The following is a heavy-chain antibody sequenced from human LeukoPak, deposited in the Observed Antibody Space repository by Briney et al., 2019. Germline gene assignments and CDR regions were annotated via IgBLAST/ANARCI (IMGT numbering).Heavy chain of an antibody. Sequence: GGPLRLSCAASGFTFSSFWMIWVRQAPGKGLEWLANIKQDGSEKYYVDSAKGRFTISRDNAKNSLSLQMNSLRAEGTAVYYCARGRGNSSSWYFDYWGQGTLVTVSS. CDR3: ARGRGNSSSWYFDY. CDR2: IKQDGSEK. V-gene: IGHV3-7*01. D-gene: IGHD6-13*01. CDR1: GFTFSSFW. J-gene: IGHJ4*02.